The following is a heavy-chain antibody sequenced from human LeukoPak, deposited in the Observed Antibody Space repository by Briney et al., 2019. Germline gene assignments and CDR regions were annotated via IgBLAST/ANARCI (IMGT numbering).Heavy chain of an antibody. CDR3: ARDSLGPDALDI. J-gene: IGHJ3*02. CDR1: GYTFFSYG. CDR2: ISVYNGNT. Sequence: ASVKVSCKASGYTFFSYGINWVRQAPGQGLEWMGWISVYNGNTNHAQKFQGRLTMTTDTSTNMAHMELRSLRSDDTAVYYCARDSLGPDALDIWGQGTMVTVSS. V-gene: IGHV1-18*01. D-gene: IGHD7-27*01.